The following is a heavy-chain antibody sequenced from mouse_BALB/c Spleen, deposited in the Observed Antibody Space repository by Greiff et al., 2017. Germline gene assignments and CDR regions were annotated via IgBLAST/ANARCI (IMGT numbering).Heavy chain of an antibody. V-gene: IGHV1-9*01. J-gene: IGHJ1*01. CDR1: GYTFSSYW. Sequence: QVQLQQSGAALMKPGASVKISCKATGYTFSSYWIEWVKQRPGHGLEWIGEILPGSGSTNYNEKFKGKATFTADTSSNTAYMQLSSLTSEDSAVYYCARRDYGYNWYFDVWGAGTTVTVSS. D-gene: IGHD1-2*01. CDR2: ILPGSGST. CDR3: ARRDYGYNWYFDV.